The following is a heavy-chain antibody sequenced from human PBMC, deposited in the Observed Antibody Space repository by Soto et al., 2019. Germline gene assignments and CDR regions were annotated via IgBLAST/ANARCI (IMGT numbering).Heavy chain of an antibody. V-gene: IGHV3-30-3*01. CDR3: ARGNITIFGGGHYYGMDV. CDR2: TLYDGSDK. Sequence: QVQLVESGGGVVQPGRSLRLACAASGFTFSSYAMHWVRQAPGKGLKWVAVTLYDGSDKYYADSVKGRFTISRDNSNNTLYLQMNSLRAEDTALYYCARGNITIFGGGHYYGMDVWGQGTTVTVSS. J-gene: IGHJ6*02. CDR1: GFTFSSYA. D-gene: IGHD3-3*01.